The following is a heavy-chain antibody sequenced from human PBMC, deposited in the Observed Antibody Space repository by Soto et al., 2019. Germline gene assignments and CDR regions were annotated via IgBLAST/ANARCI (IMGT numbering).Heavy chain of an antibody. CDR3: ARDKVGTAADF. CDR1: GFTFTNYG. V-gene: IGHV1-18*01. CDR2: ITGSTGDT. D-gene: IGHD2-15*01. Sequence: ASVKVSCKASGFTFTNYGISWVRQAPGQGFEWMGWITGSTGDTNYAQKFQDRLAMTTDTSAATAYMELRSLRGDDTAVYYCARDKVGTAADFWGQGTLVTVSS. J-gene: IGHJ4*02.